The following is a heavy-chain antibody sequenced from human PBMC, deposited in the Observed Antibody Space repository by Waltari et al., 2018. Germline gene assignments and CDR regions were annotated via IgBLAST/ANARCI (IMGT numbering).Heavy chain of an antibody. Sequence: QVQLVQSGAEVTRPGASVKVSCKTSGYIFTALDINWVRQAPGQGFEWMGWISPKKGGTGYAQKFQDRLTMTTDNSINTAYMELSSLRSDDTAVYYCARGIAAGVDSWGQGTLVTVSS. D-gene: IGHD6-13*01. V-gene: IGHV1-8*02. J-gene: IGHJ5*01. CDR3: ARGIAAGVDS. CDR2: ISPKKGGT. CDR1: GYIFTALD.